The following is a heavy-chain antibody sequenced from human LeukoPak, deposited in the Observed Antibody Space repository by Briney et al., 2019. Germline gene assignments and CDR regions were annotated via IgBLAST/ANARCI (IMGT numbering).Heavy chain of an antibody. Sequence: GGSLRLSCAASGFIFSDYYMSWIRQAPGKGLEWVSYISSSGSTIYYADSVKGRFTISRDNAKNSLYLQMNSLRVEDTAVYYCARASYDYVWGSYRPKTLFDYWGQGTLVTVSS. CDR3: ARASYDYVWGSYRPKTLFDY. CDR1: GFIFSDYY. D-gene: IGHD3-16*02. CDR2: ISSSGSTI. J-gene: IGHJ4*02. V-gene: IGHV3-11*04.